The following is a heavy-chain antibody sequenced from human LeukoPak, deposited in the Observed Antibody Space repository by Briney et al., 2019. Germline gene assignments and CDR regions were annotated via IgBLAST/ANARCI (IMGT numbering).Heavy chain of an antibody. CDR1: GFTFSSYA. Sequence: GGSLRLSCAASGFTFSSYAMSWVRQAPGKGLEWVSSISSSSSYIYYADSVKGRFTISRDNAKNSLYLQMNSLRAEDTAVYYCARGRSSGWYDGGYWGQGTLVTVSS. J-gene: IGHJ4*02. D-gene: IGHD6-19*01. CDR2: ISSSSSYI. V-gene: IGHV3-21*01. CDR3: ARGRSSGWYDGGY.